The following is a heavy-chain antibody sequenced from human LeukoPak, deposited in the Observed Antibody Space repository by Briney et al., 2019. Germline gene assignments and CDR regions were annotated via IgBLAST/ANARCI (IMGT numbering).Heavy chain of an antibody. CDR2: ISGSGGST. D-gene: IGHD3-10*01. J-gene: IGHJ6*02. CDR1: GFTFSSYS. V-gene: IGHV3-23*01. Sequence: GGSLRLSCAASGFTFSSYSMNWVRQAPGKGLEWVSAISGSGGSTYYADSVKGRFTISRDNSNNTMYLQRNNLRSEDTPVYFCVRDYYGSGTYQGNYYYGMDVWGHGTTVTVSS. CDR3: VRDYYGSGTYQGNYYYGMDV.